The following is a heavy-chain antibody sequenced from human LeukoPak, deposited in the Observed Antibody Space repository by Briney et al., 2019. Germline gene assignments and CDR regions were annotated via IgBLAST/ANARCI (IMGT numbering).Heavy chain of an antibody. CDR3: AKDATAVVGTVYMDV. V-gene: IGHV3-21*01. CDR1: GFTFSSYS. Sequence: GGSLRLSCTGSGFTFSSYSMNWVRQAPGKGLEWVSSISSSSSYRYYEESVKGRFSISRDNARNSLYLQMNSLRAEDTAVYYCAKDATAVVGTVYMDVWGKGTTVTISS. J-gene: IGHJ6*03. CDR2: ISSSSSYR. D-gene: IGHD6-13*01.